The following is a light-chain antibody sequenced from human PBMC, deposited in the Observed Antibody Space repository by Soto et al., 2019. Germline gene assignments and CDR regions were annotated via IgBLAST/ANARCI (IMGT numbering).Light chain of an antibody. Sequence: DIQMTQSPSTLSASVGDRVTITCRASQSISSWFAWYHQKPGKAPKLLIYDASSLESGVPSRYSGSGSGTEFTLSNRSLLPSCFASYYRQQYNRWTFGQGTKVEIK. CDR2: DAS. CDR3: QQYNRWT. CDR1: QSISSW. V-gene: IGKV1-5*01. J-gene: IGKJ1*01.